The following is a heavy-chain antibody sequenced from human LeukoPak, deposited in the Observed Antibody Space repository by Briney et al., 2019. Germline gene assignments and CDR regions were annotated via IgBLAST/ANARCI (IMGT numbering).Heavy chain of an antibody. V-gene: IGHV4-38-2*02. J-gene: IGHJ5*02. CDR2: IYHSGST. D-gene: IGHD3-22*01. CDR1: GYSISSGYY. Sequence: SETLSLTCTVSGYSISSGYYWGWIRQPPGKGLEWIGSIYHSGSTYYNPSLKSRVTISVDTSKNQFSLKLSSVTAADTAVYYCARGRHYYDSSGYSNWFDPWGQGTLVTVSS. CDR3: ARGRHYYDSSGYSNWFDP.